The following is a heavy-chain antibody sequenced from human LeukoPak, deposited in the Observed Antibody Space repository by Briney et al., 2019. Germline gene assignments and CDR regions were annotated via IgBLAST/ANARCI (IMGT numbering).Heavy chain of an antibody. CDR1: GFTFSSYS. CDR2: ISTGSSFI. CDR3: ASTDYYDKSIDY. V-gene: IGHV3-21*01. D-gene: IGHD3-22*01. Sequence: GGSLRLSCAASGFTFSSYSMNWVRQAPGKGLEWVSSISTGSSFIYYADSVKGRFTISRDIAKNSLYLQMNSLRAEDTAVYYCASTDYYDKSIDYWGQGTLVTVSS. J-gene: IGHJ4*02.